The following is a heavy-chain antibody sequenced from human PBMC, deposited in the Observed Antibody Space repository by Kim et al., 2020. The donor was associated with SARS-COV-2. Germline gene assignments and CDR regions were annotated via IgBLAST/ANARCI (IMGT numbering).Heavy chain of an antibody. CDR3: AREGNDDILTGYPPLFDY. J-gene: IGHJ4*02. Sequence: ASVKVSCKASGYTFTSYGISWVRQAPGQGLEWMGWISAYNGNTNYAQKLQGRVTMTTDTSTSTAYMELRSLRSDDTAVYYCAREGNDDILTGYPPLFDYWGQGTLVTVSS. V-gene: IGHV1-18*01. CDR2: ISAYNGNT. CDR1: GYTFTSYG. D-gene: IGHD3-9*01.